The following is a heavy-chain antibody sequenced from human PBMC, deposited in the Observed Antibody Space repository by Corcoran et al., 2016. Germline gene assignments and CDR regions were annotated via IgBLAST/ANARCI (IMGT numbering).Heavy chain of an antibody. V-gene: IGHV3-48*03. CDR1: GFTFSTYG. CDR3: AGGGYGSGQVAY. Sequence: EVQIAESGGGLVQPGGSLRLSCAASGFTFSTYGAHWVRQGPGKGLEWVSSITGNSDTMYYTDSVKGRFTISRDNAENAVHLQMNSLRVDDTAVYYCAGGGYGSGQVAYWGQGTLVTVSS. CDR2: ITGNSDTM. D-gene: IGHD3-10*01. J-gene: IGHJ4*02.